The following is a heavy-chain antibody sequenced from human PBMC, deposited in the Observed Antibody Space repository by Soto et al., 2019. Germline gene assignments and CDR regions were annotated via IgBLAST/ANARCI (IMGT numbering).Heavy chain of an antibody. J-gene: IGHJ6*02. Sequence: VQLVQSGAGVKKPGSSVKVSCKASGGTFSSYAISWVRQAPGQGLEWMGGIIPIFGKAHYAQKVQGRVTITADESTSTAYMELSSLRSEDTAVYYRASRFPYYFDSSGFAPLDVWGQGTMVTVSS. CDR2: IIPIFGKA. CDR3: ASRFPYYFDSSGFAPLDV. V-gene: IGHV1-69*01. D-gene: IGHD3-22*01. CDR1: GGTFSSYA.